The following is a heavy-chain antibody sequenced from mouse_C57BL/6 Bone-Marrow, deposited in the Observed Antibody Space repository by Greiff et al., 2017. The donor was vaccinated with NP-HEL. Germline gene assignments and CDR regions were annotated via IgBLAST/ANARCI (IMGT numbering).Heavy chain of an antibody. V-gene: IGHV1-52*01. CDR3: ALITTVVATGYFDV. J-gene: IGHJ1*03. CDR1: GYTFTSYW. D-gene: IGHD1-1*01. Sequence: VQLQQSGAELVRPGSSVKLSCKASGYTFTSYWMHWVKQRPIQGLEWIGNIDPSDSETHYNQKFKDKATLTVDKSSSTAYMQLSSLTSEDSAVYYCALITTVVATGYFDVWGTGTTVTVSS. CDR2: IDPSDSET.